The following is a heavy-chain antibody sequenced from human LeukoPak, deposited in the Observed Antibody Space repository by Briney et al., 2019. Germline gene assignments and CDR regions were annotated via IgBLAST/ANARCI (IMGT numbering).Heavy chain of an antibody. CDR2: FDPEDGET. V-gene: IGHV1-24*01. CDR1: GYTLTELS. CDR3: ARGRGSGYLFGD. Sequence: ASVKVSCKVSGYTLTELSMHWVRQAPGKGLEWMGGFDPEDGETIYAQKFQGRVTMTRNTSISTAYMELSSLRSEDTAVYYCARGRGSGYLFGDWGQGTLVTVSS. J-gene: IGHJ4*02. D-gene: IGHD3-22*01.